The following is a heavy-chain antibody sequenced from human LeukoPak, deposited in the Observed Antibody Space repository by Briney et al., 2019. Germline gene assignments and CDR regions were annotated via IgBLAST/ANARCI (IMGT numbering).Heavy chain of an antibody. CDR1: GGSISSSSYY. CDR3: AREPQSTYYDILTGYFPPRYYFDY. CDR2: IYYSGST. V-gene: IGHV4-39*07. Sequence: SETLSLTCTVSGGSISSSSYYWGWIRQPPGKGLEWIGSIYYSGSTYYNPSLKSRVTISVDTSKNQFSLKLSSVTAADTAVYYCAREPQSTYYDILTGYFPPRYYFDYWGQGTLVTVSS. J-gene: IGHJ4*02. D-gene: IGHD3-9*01.